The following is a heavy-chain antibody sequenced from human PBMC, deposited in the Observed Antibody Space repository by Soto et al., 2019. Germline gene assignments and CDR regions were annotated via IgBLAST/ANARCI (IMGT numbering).Heavy chain of an antibody. V-gene: IGHV1-2*02. CDR2: INPNSGGT. D-gene: IGHD6-13*01. CDR3: ARRHSSSWYRRGYYYYGMDV. CDR1: GYTFTGYY. Sequence: WASVKVSCKASGYTFTGYYMHWVRQAPGQGLEWMGWINPNSGGTNYAQKFQGRVTMTRDTSISTAYMELSRLRSDDTAVYYCARRHSSSWYRRGYYYYGMDVWGQGTTVTVSS. J-gene: IGHJ6*02.